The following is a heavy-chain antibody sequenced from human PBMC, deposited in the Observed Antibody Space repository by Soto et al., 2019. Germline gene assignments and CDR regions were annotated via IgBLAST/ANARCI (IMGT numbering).Heavy chain of an antibody. CDR1: GFTFSSKA. D-gene: IGHD2-8*01. Sequence: QVQVVESGGGVVQPGRSLRLSCAASGFTFSSKAMHWVRQAPGKGLEWVAIISYDGNNKHYADSVKGRFTISRDNSKNTLYLQMNSLRGEDTAVFYCAKGRDFDGYYGMDVWGQGTTVTVSS. CDR2: ISYDGNNK. J-gene: IGHJ6*02. V-gene: IGHV3-30-3*01. CDR3: AKGRDFDGYYGMDV.